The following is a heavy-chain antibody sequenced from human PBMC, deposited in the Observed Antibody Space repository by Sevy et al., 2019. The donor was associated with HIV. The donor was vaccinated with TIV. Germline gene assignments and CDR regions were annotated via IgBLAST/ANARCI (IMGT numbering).Heavy chain of an antibody. J-gene: IGHJ3*02. V-gene: IGHV1-2*02. D-gene: IGHD2-2*01. Sequence: ASVKVSCKASGYTFTGYYMHWVRQAPGQGLEWMGWINPNSGGTNYAQTFQGRVTMTRDTSISTAYMELSRLRSDDTAVYYCARVRLPPDIVVVPAAITDAFDIWGQGTMVTVSS. CDR1: GYTFTGYY. CDR2: INPNSGGT. CDR3: ARVRLPPDIVVVPAAITDAFDI.